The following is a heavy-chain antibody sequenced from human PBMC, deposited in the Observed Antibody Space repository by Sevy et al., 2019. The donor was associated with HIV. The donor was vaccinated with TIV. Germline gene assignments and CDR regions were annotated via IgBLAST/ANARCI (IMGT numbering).Heavy chain of an antibody. CDR1: GYTLTELS. CDR3: ATDRAGEVGATNARS. D-gene: IGHD1-26*01. J-gene: IGHJ5*02. Sequence: ASVKVSCKVSGYTLTELSMHWVRQAPGKGLEWMGGVDAEDGETVYAQKFEGRVTMTEVTSTDTAYMEPSSLRSEDTAEYYCATDRAGEVGATNARSWGQGTLVTVSS. V-gene: IGHV1-24*01. CDR2: VDAEDGET.